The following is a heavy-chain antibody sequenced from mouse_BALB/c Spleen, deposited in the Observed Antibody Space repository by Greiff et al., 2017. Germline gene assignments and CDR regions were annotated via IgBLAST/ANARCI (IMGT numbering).Heavy chain of an antibody. CDR3: ARQDSMITTGLDY. CDR1: GYTFTSYV. Sequence: VQLQQSGPELVKPGASVKMSCKASGYTFTSYVMHWVKQKPGQGLEWIGYINPYNDGTKYNEKFKGKATLTSDKSSSTAYMELSSLTSEDSAVYYCARQDSMITTGLDYWGQGTTLTVSS. CDR2: INPYNDGT. J-gene: IGHJ2*01. V-gene: IGHV1-14*01. D-gene: IGHD2-4*01.